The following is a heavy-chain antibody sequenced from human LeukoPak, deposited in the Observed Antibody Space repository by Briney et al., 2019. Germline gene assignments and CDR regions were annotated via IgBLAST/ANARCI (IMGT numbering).Heavy chain of an antibody. J-gene: IGHJ4*02. CDR3: AKALSSSFTGSSWEY. V-gene: IGHV3-9*03. CDR1: GFTFDDYA. D-gene: IGHD6-6*01. CDR2: INWNGGKI. Sequence: GGSLRLSCAASGFTFDDYAVHWIRQAPGKGLEWVSGINWNGGKIGYADSVKGRFTISRDSAKGSLYLQMNTLRAEDMAFYYCAKALSSSFTGSSWEYWGQGTLVTVSS.